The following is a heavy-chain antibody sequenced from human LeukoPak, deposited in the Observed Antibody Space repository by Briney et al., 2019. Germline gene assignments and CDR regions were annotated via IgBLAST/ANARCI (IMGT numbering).Heavy chain of an antibody. CDR2: INSDGSST. CDR1: GFTFSSYW. J-gene: IGHJ6*03. V-gene: IGHV3-74*01. D-gene: IGHD2-21*02. Sequence: PGGSLRLSCAASGFTFSSYWMHWLRHAPGRGPVWVSRINSDGSSTSYADSVKGRFTISRDNAKNTLYLQMNSLRAEDTAVYYCARDCRGDFSSNHYYYWDVWGKGTTVTISS. CDR3: ARDCRGDFSSNHYYYWDV.